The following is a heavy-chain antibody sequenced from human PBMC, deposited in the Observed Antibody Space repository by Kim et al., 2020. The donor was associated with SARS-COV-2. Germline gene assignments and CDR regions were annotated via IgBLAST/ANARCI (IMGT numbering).Heavy chain of an antibody. CDR1: GFTFSHDW. D-gene: IGHD3-10*01. CDR2: VNQDGSER. CDR3: ARSVVGDNY. J-gene: IGHJ4*02. V-gene: IGHV3-7*01. Sequence: GGSLRLSCAASGFTFSHDWMTWVRQAPGKGLEWVANVNQDGSERYYVDSAKGRFTISRDNAKNSLDLQMNSLRVEDTTVYYCARSVVGDNYWGQGTLVSVSS.